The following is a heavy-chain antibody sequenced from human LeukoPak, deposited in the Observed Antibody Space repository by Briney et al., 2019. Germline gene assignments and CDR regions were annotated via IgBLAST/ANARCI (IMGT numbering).Heavy chain of an antibody. V-gene: IGHV4-61*02. CDR2: IYTSGST. CDR1: GGSISSGNYY. J-gene: IGHJ3*01. CDR3: ARWADKSSSSSRVAFDV. Sequence: PSETLSLTCTVSGGSISSGNYYWSWIRQPAGRGLEWIGRIYTSGSTTYNPSLKSRVTISVDTSKNQFSLNLTSVTAADTAVYYCARWADKSSSSSRVAFDVWGQGIMVTVSS. D-gene: IGHD6-6*01.